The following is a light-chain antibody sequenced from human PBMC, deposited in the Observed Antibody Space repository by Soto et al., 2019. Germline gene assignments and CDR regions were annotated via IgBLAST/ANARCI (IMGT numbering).Light chain of an antibody. Sequence: EIVLTQSPGTLSLSPGERATLSCRASQSVSSSYLAWYQQKPGQAPRLLIYGASSRATGIPDRFSGSGSGTDFTLTISRLEPEDFAVYYCQQYGSSHAYTFGQGTKLEIK. CDR1: QSVSSSY. CDR2: GAS. V-gene: IGKV3-20*01. J-gene: IGKJ2*01. CDR3: QQYGSSHAYT.